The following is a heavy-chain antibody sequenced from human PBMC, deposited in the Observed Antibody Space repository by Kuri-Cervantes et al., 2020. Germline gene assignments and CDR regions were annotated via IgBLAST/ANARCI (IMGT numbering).Heavy chain of an antibody. CDR2: IYHSGST. CDR1: GGSFSGYY. CDR3: ARISGRYDY. D-gene: IGHD5-12*01. Sequence: GSLRLSCAVYGGSFSGYYWSWIRQPPGKGLEWIGSIYHSGSTYYNPSLKSRVTISVDTSKNQFSLKLSSVTAADTAVYYCARISGRYDYWGQGTLVTVSS. V-gene: IGHV4-34*01. J-gene: IGHJ4*02.